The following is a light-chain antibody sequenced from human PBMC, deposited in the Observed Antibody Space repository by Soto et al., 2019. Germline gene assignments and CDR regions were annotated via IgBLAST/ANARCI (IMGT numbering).Light chain of an antibody. J-gene: IGLJ1*01. CDR2: DVS. V-gene: IGLV2-14*03. Sequence: HSALTQPASASGSPGQSITFSCTGTSSDVGGYNYVSWYQHHPGKAPKLIIYDVSNRPSGVSNRFSASKSGNTASLTISGLQAEDEADYYCSSYTSSSTLYVFGTGTKVTVL. CDR1: SSDVGGYNY. CDR3: SSYTSSSTLYV.